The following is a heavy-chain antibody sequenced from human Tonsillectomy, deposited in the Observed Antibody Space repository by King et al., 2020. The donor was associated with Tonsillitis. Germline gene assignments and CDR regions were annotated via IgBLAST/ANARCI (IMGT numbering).Heavy chain of an antibody. Sequence: QLQESGPGLVKPSETLSLTCTVSGGSISSSSYYWGWIRQPPGKGLEWIGGIYYSGSTYYNPSLKSRVTISVDTSKNQFSLKLSSVTAADTAVYYCANIDYGDDEYYYYGMDVWGQGTTVTVSS. D-gene: IGHD4-17*01. J-gene: IGHJ6*02. CDR2: IYYSGST. CDR1: GGSISSSSYY. CDR3: ANIDYGDDEYYYYGMDV. V-gene: IGHV4-39*01.